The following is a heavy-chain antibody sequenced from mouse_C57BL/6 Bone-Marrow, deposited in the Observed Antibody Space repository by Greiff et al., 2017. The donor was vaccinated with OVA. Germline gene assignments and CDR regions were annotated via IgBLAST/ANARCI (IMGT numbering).Heavy chain of an antibody. CDR1: GYSFTGYY. V-gene: IGHV1-42*01. CDR2: INPSTGGT. J-gene: IGHJ3*01. Sequence: EVQRVESGPELVKPGASVKISCKASGYSFTGYYMNWVKQSPEKSLEWIGEINPSTGGTTYNQKFKAKATLTVDKSSSTAYMQLKSLTSEDSAVYYCARSFSYYSNYAWFAYWGQGTLVTVSA. CDR3: ARSFSYYSNYAWFAY. D-gene: IGHD2-5*01.